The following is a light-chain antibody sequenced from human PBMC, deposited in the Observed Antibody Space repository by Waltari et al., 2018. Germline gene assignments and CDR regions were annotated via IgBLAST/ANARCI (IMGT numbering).Light chain of an antibody. CDR3: QQRSSWFT. CDR2: DAS. Sequence: EIVLTQSPGTLSLSPGESATLSCRASQSVDTYLAWYQKKPGQAPRLLIYDASTRATGIPARFSGSGSGTDFTLTISSLEPEDFAVYYCQQRSSWFTFGVGTKVEV. J-gene: IGKJ4*01. CDR1: QSVDTY. V-gene: IGKV3-11*01.